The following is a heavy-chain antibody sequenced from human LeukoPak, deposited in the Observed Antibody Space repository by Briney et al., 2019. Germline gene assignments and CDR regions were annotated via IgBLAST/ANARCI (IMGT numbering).Heavy chain of an antibody. CDR3: AREGSIYYYDSSGYLGY. CDR1: GDSTSGGAYY. Sequence: SETLSLTCTVSGDSTSGGAYYWSWIRQPAGKGLEWIGRIYSGGSTNYNPSPKSRVTISVDTSKNQFSLKLSSVTAADTAVYYCAREGSIYYYDSSGYLGYWGQGTLVTVSS. V-gene: IGHV4-61*02. CDR2: IYSGGST. J-gene: IGHJ4*02. D-gene: IGHD3-22*01.